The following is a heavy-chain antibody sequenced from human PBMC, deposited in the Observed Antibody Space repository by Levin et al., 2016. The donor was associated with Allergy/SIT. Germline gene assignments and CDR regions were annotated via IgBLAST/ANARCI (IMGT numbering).Heavy chain of an antibody. CDR2: ISGSGGST. D-gene: IGHD6-6*01. Sequence: WIRQPPGKGLEWVSAISGSGGSTYYADSVKGRFTISRDNSKNTLYLQMNSLRAEDTAVYYCAKDRGQYSSYTGMDVWGQGTTVTVSS. CDR3: AKDRGQYSSYTGMDV. V-gene: IGHV3-23*01. J-gene: IGHJ6*02.